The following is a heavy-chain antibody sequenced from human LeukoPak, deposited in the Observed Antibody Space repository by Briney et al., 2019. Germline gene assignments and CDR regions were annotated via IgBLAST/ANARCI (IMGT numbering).Heavy chain of an antibody. CDR1: GFTFDDYA. Sequence: GRSLRLSCAASGFTFDDYAMHRVRQAPGKGLEWVSGISWNSGSIGYADSVKGRFTISRDNAKNSLYLQMNSLRAEDTALYYCAKGGSPASAAFDYWGQGTLVTVSS. J-gene: IGHJ4*02. V-gene: IGHV3-9*01. CDR2: ISWNSGSI. CDR3: AKGGSPASAAFDY. D-gene: IGHD3-16*01.